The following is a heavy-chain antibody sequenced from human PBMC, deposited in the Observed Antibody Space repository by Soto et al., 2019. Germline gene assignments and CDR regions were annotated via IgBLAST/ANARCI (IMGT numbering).Heavy chain of an antibody. V-gene: IGHV1-8*01. CDR3: AVYGSGSYYYH. CDR2: MNPNSGNT. J-gene: IGHJ4*02. D-gene: IGHD3-10*01. Sequence: WVVQATGQGLEWMGWMNPNSGNTGYAQKFQGRVTMTRNTSISTAYMELSSLRSEDTAVYYCAVYGSGSYYYHSGQGTLVTVSS.